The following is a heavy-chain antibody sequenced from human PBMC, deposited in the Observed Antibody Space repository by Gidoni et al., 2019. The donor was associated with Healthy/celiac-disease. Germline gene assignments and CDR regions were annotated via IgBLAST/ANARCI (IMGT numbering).Heavy chain of an antibody. J-gene: IGHJ4*02. Sequence: EVQLLESGGGLVQPGGSLRLSCAASGFTFSRYAMSWVRQAPGKGLEWVSAISGSGGSTYYADSVKGRFTISRDNSKNTLYLQMNSLRAEDTAVYYCAKDSRLPYYYDSSGYYFDYWGQGTLVTVSS. CDR1: GFTFSRYA. CDR3: AKDSRLPYYYDSSGYYFDY. D-gene: IGHD3-22*01. V-gene: IGHV3-23*01. CDR2: ISGSGGST.